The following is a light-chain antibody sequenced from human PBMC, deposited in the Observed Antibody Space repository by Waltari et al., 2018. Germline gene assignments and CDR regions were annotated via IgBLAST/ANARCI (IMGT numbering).Light chain of an antibody. V-gene: IGLV2-23*01. CDR2: EAN. CDR1: SRDVGPSNL. J-gene: IGLJ1*01. CDR3: CSFAGRSTWV. Sequence: QSALTQPASVSGSPGQSNAGSCTGPSRDVGPSNLVPWYQQRPGKAPKLIIYEANKRPSGISTRFSGSKSGNTASLTISGLQAEDEADYYCCSFAGRSTWVFGTGTKVIVL.